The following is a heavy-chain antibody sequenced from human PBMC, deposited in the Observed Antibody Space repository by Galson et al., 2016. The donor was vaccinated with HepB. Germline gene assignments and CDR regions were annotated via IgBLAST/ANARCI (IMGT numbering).Heavy chain of an antibody. CDR3: TTGLYNSGGVDH. V-gene: IGHV3-15*07. CDR2: IKSKDYGETI. J-gene: IGHJ4*02. D-gene: IGHD2-15*01. CDR1: GFTFRNAW. Sequence: SLRLSCAASGFTFRNAWMNWVRQAPGTGLEWVGLIKSKDYGETILYAAPVEGRFTISRDDSENTLYLQMNSLNTEDTGVYYCTTGLYNSGGVDHWGQGTLVTVSS.